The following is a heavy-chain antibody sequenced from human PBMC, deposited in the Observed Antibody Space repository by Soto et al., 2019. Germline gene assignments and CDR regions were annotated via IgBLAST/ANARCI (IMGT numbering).Heavy chain of an antibody. J-gene: IGHJ4*02. CDR3: ASSLLTLFDY. Sequence: EVQLVESGGGLVQPGGSLRLSCADSAFTFSGYWMHWVRQAPGKGLVWVSRINSDGSSTSYADSVKGRFTISRDNAKNTLYLQMNSLRAEDTAVYYCASSLLTLFDYWGQGTLVTVSS. V-gene: IGHV3-74*01. CDR2: INSDGSST. CDR1: AFTFSGYW. D-gene: IGHD7-27*01.